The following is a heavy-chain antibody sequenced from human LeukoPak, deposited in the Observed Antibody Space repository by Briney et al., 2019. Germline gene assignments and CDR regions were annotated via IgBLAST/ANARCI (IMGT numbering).Heavy chain of an antibody. CDR3: ARVGRYSGYDEYYYYMDV. CDR1: GYTFTSYY. V-gene: IGHV1-46*01. D-gene: IGHD5-12*01. Sequence: ASVKVSCKASGYTFTSYYMHWVRQAPGQGLEWMGIIDPSGGSTSYAQKFQGRVTMTRDTSISTAYMELSRLRSDDTAVYYCARVGRYSGYDEYYYYMDVWGKGTPVTVSS. CDR2: IDPSGGST. J-gene: IGHJ6*03.